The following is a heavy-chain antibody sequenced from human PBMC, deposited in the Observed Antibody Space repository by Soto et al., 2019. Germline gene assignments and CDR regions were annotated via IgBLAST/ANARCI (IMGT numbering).Heavy chain of an antibody. J-gene: IGHJ4*02. CDR2: ISYDGSNK. Sequence: QVQLVESGGGVVQPGRSLRLSCAASGFTFSSYAMHWVRQAPGKGLEWVAVISYDGSNKYYADSVKGRFTISRDNSKNTLYLQMNSLRAEDTAVYYCARDPDEYSSGWYSYFDNWGQGTLVTVSS. V-gene: IGHV3-30-3*01. CDR3: ARDPDEYSSGWYSYFDN. D-gene: IGHD6-19*01. CDR1: GFTFSSYA.